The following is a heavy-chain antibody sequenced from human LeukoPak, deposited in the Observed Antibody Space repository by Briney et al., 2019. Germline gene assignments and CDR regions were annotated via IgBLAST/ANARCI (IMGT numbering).Heavy chain of an antibody. J-gene: IGHJ5*01. CDR2: IIGGGRGAT. CDR1: GFTFDTYD. Sequence: GGSLRLSCTASGFTFDTYDMSWVRQAPGKGLEWVATIIGGGRGATYYADSVRGRFTLSRDRSKKTLSLQMNRLRVGDTGIYYCAELNGRINWFDSWGQGTLVTVSS. D-gene: IGHD1-1*01. CDR3: AELNGRINWFDS. V-gene: IGHV3-23*01.